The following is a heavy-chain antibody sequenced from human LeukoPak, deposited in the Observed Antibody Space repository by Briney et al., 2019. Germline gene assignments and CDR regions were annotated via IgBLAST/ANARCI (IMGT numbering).Heavy chain of an antibody. D-gene: IGHD6-19*01. CDR1: GGSISSYY. CDR3: ARDSAWISGWDYYYYMDV. Sequence: SETLSLTCTVSGGSISSYYWSWIRQPAGKGLEWIGRIYTSGSTNYNPSLKSRVTMSVDTSKNQFSLKLSSVTAADTAVYYCARDSAWISGWDYYYYMDVWGKGTTVTIS. CDR2: IYTSGST. V-gene: IGHV4-4*07. J-gene: IGHJ6*03.